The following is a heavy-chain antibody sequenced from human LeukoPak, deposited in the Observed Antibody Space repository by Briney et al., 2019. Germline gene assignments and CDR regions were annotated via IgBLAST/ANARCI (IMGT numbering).Heavy chain of an antibody. CDR3: ARTRGCTGVRCAGYYYYITV. D-gene: IGHD2-8*02. CDR2: ISYSGGP. CDR1: GDSIRSNSYF. V-gene: IGHV4-39*07. Sequence: SETLSLTCTVSGDSIRSNSYFWGWIRQSPGKGLEWIGSISYSGGPYYSPSLKSRVTISLDTSKNQLSLTLRSVTAANRAVYYCARTRGCTGVRCAGYYYYITVWGKGSTVTVSS. J-gene: IGHJ6*03.